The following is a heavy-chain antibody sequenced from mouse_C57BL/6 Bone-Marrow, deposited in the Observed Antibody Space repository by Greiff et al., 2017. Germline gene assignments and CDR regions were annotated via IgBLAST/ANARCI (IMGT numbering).Heavy chain of an antibody. CDR1: GFSLTSYG. Sequence: QVQLKQSGPGLVAPSQSLSITCTVSGFSLTSYGVDWVRQPPGKGLEWLGLLWGGGSTIYNLALMSRLSISKDNSKSQVFLKMNSLQTDDTAIYYCAKNDTTVPFAYWGQGTLVTVSA. D-gene: IGHD1-1*01. CDR3: AKNDTTVPFAY. CDR2: LWGGGST. J-gene: IGHJ3*01. V-gene: IGHV2-9*01.